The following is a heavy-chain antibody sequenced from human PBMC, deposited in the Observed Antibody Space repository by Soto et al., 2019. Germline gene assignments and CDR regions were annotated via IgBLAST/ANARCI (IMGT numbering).Heavy chain of an antibody. D-gene: IGHD3-3*01. J-gene: IGHJ6*03. CDR2: ISSNGGST. Sequence: GGSLRLSCAASGFTFSSYAMHWVRQAPGKGLEYVSAISSNGGSTYYANSVNGKFTIYRDNSMNTMYLQMGSLRAEDMAVYYCASTGDFWSGPKHPYYYYMDVWGKGTTVTVSS. V-gene: IGHV3-64*01. CDR3: ASTGDFWSGPKHPYYYYMDV. CDR1: GFTFSSYA.